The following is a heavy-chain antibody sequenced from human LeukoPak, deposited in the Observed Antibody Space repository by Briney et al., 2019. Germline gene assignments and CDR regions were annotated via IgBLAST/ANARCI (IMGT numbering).Heavy chain of an antibody. Sequence: TSQTLSLTCTVSGGSISSGDYYWSWIRQPPGKGLEWIGYIYYSGSTYYNPSLKSRVTISVATSKNQFSLKLSSVTAADTAVYYCARVIVGATFDYWGQGTLVTVSS. V-gene: IGHV4-30-4*08. D-gene: IGHD1-26*01. CDR2: IYYSGST. CDR3: ARVIVGATFDY. CDR1: GGSISSGDYY. J-gene: IGHJ4*02.